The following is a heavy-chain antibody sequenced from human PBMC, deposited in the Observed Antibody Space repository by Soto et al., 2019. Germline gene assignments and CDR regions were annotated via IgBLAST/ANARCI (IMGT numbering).Heavy chain of an antibody. CDR3: AGDSSGYSYDAFDI. D-gene: IGHD3-22*01. CDR2: INSGGSTT. CDR1: GFTFSSYW. Sequence: EVQLVESGGGLVQWGGSLRLSCAASGFTFSSYWMHWVRQAPGKGLVWVSRINSGGSTTSYADSVKGRLTISRDNAKNTLYLQMNSLRAEDTAVYYCAGDSSGYSYDAFDIWGQGTMFTVSS. J-gene: IGHJ3*02. V-gene: IGHV3-74*02.